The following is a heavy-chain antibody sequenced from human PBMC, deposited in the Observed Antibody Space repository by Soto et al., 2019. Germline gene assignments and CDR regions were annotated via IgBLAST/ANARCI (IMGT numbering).Heavy chain of an antibody. CDR3: ARLVVVAPVANV. CDR2: IFYTGTT. Sequence: QLQLQESGPGLVKPSETLSLTCSVSGGSINYNSYHWGWILQPPGQGLEWIGSIFYTGTTFYNPSLESRVTMSVDTSKDSFSLHLTSVTAADTAVYVCARLVVVAPVANVWGQGTLVAVSS. CDR1: GGSINYNSYH. V-gene: IGHV4-39*02. J-gene: IGHJ4*02. D-gene: IGHD2-2*01.